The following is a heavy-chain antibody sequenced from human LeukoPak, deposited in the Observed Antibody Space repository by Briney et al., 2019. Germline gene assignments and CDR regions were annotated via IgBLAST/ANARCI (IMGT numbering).Heavy chain of an antibody. CDR3: TTVDGGFRSGYYRGHFDY. CDR2: ISGSGGST. CDR1: GGSISSYY. D-gene: IGHD3-3*01. J-gene: IGHJ4*02. Sequence: ETLSLTCIVSGGSISSYYWSWVRQPPGKGLEWVSAISGSGGSTYYADSVKGRFTISRDNSKNTLYLQMNSLRAEDTAVYYCTTVDGGFRSGYYRGHFDYWGQGTLVTVAS. V-gene: IGHV3-23*01.